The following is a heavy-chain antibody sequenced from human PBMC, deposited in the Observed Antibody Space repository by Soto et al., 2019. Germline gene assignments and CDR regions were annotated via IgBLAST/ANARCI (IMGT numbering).Heavy chain of an antibody. Sequence: QLQLQESGPGLVKPSETLSLTCAVSGGSISSSTYYWGWIRQPPGKGLEWIGNIYYSGSTYYNPSLKSRGTISVDTSKNQFSLKVSSVTAADTAVYYCARFPTTVNTGWFDPWGQGTLVTVSS. CDR2: IYYSGST. V-gene: IGHV4-39*01. J-gene: IGHJ5*02. CDR1: GGSISSSTYY. CDR3: ARFPTTVNTGWFDP. D-gene: IGHD4-17*01.